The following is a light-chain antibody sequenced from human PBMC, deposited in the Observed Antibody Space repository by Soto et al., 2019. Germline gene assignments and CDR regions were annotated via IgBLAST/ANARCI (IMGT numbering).Light chain of an antibody. CDR1: QSVSSSY. CDR2: GAS. V-gene: IGKV3-20*01. Sequence: EIVLTQSPGTLSLSPGERATLSCRASQSVSSSYLAWYQQKPGQAPRLLIYGASSRATGIPDRFSGSGSGTDFTLTISRLEPEDFPVYYCQQYGSSTSWFTFGPGTKVDIK. J-gene: IGKJ3*01. CDR3: QQYGSSTSWFT.